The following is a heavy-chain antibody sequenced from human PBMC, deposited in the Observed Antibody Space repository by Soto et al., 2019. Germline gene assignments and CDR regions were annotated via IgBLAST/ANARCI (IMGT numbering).Heavy chain of an antibody. J-gene: IGHJ6*04. V-gene: IGHV1-69*13. CDR3: ARAKLVRAVAASDYYYGMDG. CDR1: GGTFSSYA. D-gene: IGHD6-19*01. Sequence: SVKVSCKASGGTFSSYAISWVRHAPGQGLEWMGGIIPIFGTANYAQKFQGRVTITADESTSTAYMELSSLRSEDTAVYYCARAKLVRAVAASDYYYGMDGWGKGTTVTVAS. CDR2: IIPIFGTA.